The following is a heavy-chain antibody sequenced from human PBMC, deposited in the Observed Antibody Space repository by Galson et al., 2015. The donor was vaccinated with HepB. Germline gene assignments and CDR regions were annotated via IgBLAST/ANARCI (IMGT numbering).Heavy chain of an antibody. D-gene: IGHD3-9*01. CDR3: AKDGSLRYFYYGMDV. Sequence: SLRLSCAASGFTFDDYAMHWVRQAPGKGLERVSGISWNSGSIGYADSVKGRFTISRDNAKNSLYLQMNSLRAEDTALYYCAKDGSLRYFYYGMDVWGQGTTVTVSS. J-gene: IGHJ6*02. V-gene: IGHV3-9*01. CDR2: ISWNSGSI. CDR1: GFTFDDYA.